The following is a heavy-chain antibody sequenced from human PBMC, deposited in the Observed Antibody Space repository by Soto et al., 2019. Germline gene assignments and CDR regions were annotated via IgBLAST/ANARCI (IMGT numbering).Heavy chain of an antibody. V-gene: IGHV3-64D*06. D-gene: IGHD3-3*01. J-gene: IGHJ3*02. Sequence: PGGSLRLSCSASGFTFSSYAMHWVRQAPGKGLEYVSAISSNGGSTYYADSVKGRFTISRDNSKNTLYLQMSSLRAEDTAVYYCVKDPSYYDFWSGLAFDIWGQGTMVTV. CDR3: VKDPSYYDFWSGLAFDI. CDR2: ISSNGGST. CDR1: GFTFSSYA.